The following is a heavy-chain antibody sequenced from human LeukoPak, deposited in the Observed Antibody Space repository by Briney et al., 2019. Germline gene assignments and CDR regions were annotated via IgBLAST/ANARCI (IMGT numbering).Heavy chain of an antibody. V-gene: IGHV3-21*01. CDR3: ARDRGYQTHFAY. Sequence: PGGSLRLSCAASGFTFSSYSMNWVRQAPGKGLEWVSSISSSSSYIYYADSVKGRFTISRDNAKSSLYLQMNSLRAEDTAVYYCARDRGYQTHFAYWGQGTLVTVSS. CDR2: ISSSSSYI. CDR1: GFTFSSYS. D-gene: IGHD2-2*01. J-gene: IGHJ4*02.